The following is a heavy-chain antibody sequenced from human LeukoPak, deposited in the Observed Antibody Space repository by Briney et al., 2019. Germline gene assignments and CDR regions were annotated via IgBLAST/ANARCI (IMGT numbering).Heavy chain of an antibody. CDR3: ASDGTGDTRRPPPDAFDI. V-gene: IGHV1-69*05. Sequence: SVKVSCKASGGTFSSYAISWVRQAPGQGLEWMGGIIPIFGTANYAQKFQGRVTITTDESTSTAYMELSSLRSEDTAVYYCASDGTGDTRRPPPDAFDIWGQGTMVTVSS. CDR2: IIPIFGTA. D-gene: IGHD7-27*01. CDR1: GGTFSSYA. J-gene: IGHJ3*02.